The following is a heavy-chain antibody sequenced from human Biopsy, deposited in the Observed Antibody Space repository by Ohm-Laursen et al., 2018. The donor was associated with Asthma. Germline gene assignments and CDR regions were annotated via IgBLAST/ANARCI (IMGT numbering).Heavy chain of an antibody. J-gene: IGHJ4*02. Sequence: SSVTVSCKSLGGTFNTYVIGWARQAPGQGLEWMGGINSVFGTTTYPQKFQDRVTITADDSTGTVYMELSSLRSEDTAVYYCARKAGSCISRTCYSLDFWGQGTLVTVSS. CDR1: GGTFNTYV. V-gene: IGHV1-69*01. D-gene: IGHD2-2*01. CDR2: INSVFGTT. CDR3: ARKAGSCISRTCYSLDF.